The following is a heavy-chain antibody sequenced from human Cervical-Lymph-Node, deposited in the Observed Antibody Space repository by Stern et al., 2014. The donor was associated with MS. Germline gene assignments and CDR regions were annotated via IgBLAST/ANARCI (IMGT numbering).Heavy chain of an antibody. D-gene: IGHD6-6*01. J-gene: IGHJ4*02. V-gene: IGHV2-5*02. CDR2: SYWDDDT. CDR3: AHRDDWQLDFAY. Sequence: SGPPLVIPTQTLTLTCTFSGFSLPPNGVAVGWIRQPPRKALPWLALSYWDDDTRYSPSLKSSLTITKDTSKNQVLLTMTNVEPVDTATYYGAHRDDWQLDFAYWGQGILVTVSS. CDR1: GFSLPPNGVA.